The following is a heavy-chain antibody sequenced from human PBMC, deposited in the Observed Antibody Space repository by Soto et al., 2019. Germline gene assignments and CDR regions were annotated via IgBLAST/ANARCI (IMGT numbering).Heavy chain of an antibody. CDR3: ARAFYDILTGYPSFGMDV. Sequence: EVQLVESGGGLVKPGGSLRLSCAASGFTFSSYSMNWVRQAPGKGLEWVSSISSSSSYIYYADSVKGRFTISRDNAKNSLYLQMNSLRAEDTAVYYCARAFYDILTGYPSFGMDVWGQGTTVTVSS. CDR2: ISSSSSYI. J-gene: IGHJ6*02. V-gene: IGHV3-21*01. D-gene: IGHD3-9*01. CDR1: GFTFSSYS.